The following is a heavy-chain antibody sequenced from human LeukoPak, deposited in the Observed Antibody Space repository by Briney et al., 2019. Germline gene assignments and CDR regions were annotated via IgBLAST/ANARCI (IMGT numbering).Heavy chain of an antibody. CDR3: ARDLEYLYPGGAFDI. J-gene: IGHJ3*02. D-gene: IGHD3-16*01. V-gene: IGHV1-2*02. CDR1: GYTFTGYY. CDR2: INPNSGGT. Sequence: ASVKVSCKASGYTFTGYYMHWVRQAPGQGLEWMGWINPNSGGTNYAQKFQGRVTMTRDTSVSTAYMELSRLRSDDTAGYYCARDLEYLYPGGAFDIWGQGTMVTVSS.